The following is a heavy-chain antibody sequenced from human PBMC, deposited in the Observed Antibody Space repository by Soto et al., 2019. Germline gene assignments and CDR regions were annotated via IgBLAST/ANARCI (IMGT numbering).Heavy chain of an antibody. Sequence: QVQLQESGPGLVKPSQTLSLTCTVSGGSISSGGYYWSWIRQHPGKGLEGIGYIYYSGSTYYNPSLTSRVTISVDTSKNQFSLKLSSVTAADTAVYYCARARWLGGSYSSALYYFDYWGQGTLVTVSS. D-gene: IGHD1-26*01. J-gene: IGHJ4*02. CDR1: GGSISSGGYY. V-gene: IGHV4-31*03. CDR3: ARARWLGGSYSSALYYFDY. CDR2: IYYSGST.